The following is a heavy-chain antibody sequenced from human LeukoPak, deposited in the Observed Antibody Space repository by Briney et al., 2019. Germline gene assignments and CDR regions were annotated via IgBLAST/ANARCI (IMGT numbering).Heavy chain of an antibody. Sequence: SETLSLTCAVYGGSFTDYSWSWIRQPPGKGLEWIGKINRSGSTNYNPSLKGRVTLSVDTSRRQFSLKLSSVTAADTAVYYCARRVLELYYFDFWGQGTLVTVSS. CDR3: ARRVLELYYFDF. J-gene: IGHJ4*02. D-gene: IGHD3-10*01. V-gene: IGHV4-34*01. CDR2: INRSGST. CDR1: GGSFTDYS.